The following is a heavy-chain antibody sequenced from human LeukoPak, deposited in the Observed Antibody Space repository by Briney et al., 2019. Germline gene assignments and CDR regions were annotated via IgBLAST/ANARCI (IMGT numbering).Heavy chain of an antibody. CDR2: IYTSGST. CDR3: ARASGDSSSWYGVPFDY. J-gene: IGHJ4*02. CDR1: GGSISSYY. D-gene: IGHD6-13*01. V-gene: IGHV4-4*07. Sequence: SETLSLTCTVSGGSISSYYWSWIRQPAGKGLEWIGRIYTSGSTNYNPSLKSRVTISVDTSKNQFSLKLSSVTAADTAVYYCARASGDSSSWYGVPFDYWGQGTLVTVSS.